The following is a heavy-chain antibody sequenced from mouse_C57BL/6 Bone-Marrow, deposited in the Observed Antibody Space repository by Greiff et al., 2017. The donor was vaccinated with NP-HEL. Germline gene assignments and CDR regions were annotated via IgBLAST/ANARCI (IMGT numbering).Heavy chain of an antibody. CDR2: IDPSDSYT. CDR1: GYTFTSYW. J-gene: IGHJ2*01. D-gene: IGHD2-4*01. Sequence: VQLQQSGAELVMPGASVKLSCKASGYTFTSYWMHWVKQRPGQGLEWIGEIDPSDSYTNYNQKFKGKSTLTVDKSSSTAYMQLSSLTSEDSAVYYCARDDYDLDYWGQGTTLTVSS. CDR3: ARDDYDLDY. V-gene: IGHV1-69*01.